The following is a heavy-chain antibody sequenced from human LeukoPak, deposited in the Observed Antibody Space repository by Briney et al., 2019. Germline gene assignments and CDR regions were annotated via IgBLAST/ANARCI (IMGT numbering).Heavy chain of an antibody. J-gene: IGHJ4*02. V-gene: IGHV1-69*05. CDR1: GGTFSSYA. D-gene: IGHD3-22*01. CDR3: ASYYDSSGAPFDY. CDR2: IIPIFGTA. Sequence: SVKVSCKASGGTFSSYAISWVRQAPGQGLEWMGGIIPIFGTANYAQKFQGRVTITTDESTSTDYMELSSLRSEDTAVYYCASYYDSSGAPFDYWGQGTLVTVSS.